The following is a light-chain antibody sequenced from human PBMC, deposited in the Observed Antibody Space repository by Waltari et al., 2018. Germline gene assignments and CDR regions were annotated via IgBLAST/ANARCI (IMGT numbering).Light chain of an antibody. V-gene: IGKV2-30*01. J-gene: IGKJ2*01. CDR3: MQGTHWRGYT. CDR1: QSLVYSDGNTY. CDR2: KVS. Sequence: DVVMTQSPLSLPVTLGQPASISCRSSQSLVYSDGNTYLNWFQQRPGQSPRRLIYKVSNRDSGVPDRFSGSGSGTDFTLKISRVEAGDVGVYYCMQGTHWRGYTFGQGTKLEIK.